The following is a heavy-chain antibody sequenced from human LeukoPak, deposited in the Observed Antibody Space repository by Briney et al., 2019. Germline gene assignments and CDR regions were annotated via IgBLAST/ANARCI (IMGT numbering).Heavy chain of an antibody. Sequence: PGRSLRLSCAASGFTFSSYGMHWVRQAPGKGLEWVAVISYDGSNKYYADSVKGRFTISRDNSKNTLYLQMNSLRAEDTAVYYCAKVADYDSSGSDYWGQGTLDTVSS. D-gene: IGHD3-22*01. CDR3: AKVADYDSSGSDY. CDR1: GFTFSSYG. J-gene: IGHJ4*02. V-gene: IGHV3-30*18. CDR2: ISYDGSNK.